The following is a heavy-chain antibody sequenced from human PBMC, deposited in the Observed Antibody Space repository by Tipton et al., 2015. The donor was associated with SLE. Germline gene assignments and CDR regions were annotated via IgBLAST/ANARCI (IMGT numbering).Heavy chain of an antibody. V-gene: IGHV4-39*07. Sequence: TLSLTCTVSGDSISSINYYWSWIRQPPGKGLEWIGEIDHSGSTINYNPSLKSRVTISVDTSKNQFSLKLSSVTAADTAVYYCARGNYPDAFDIWGQGTMVTVSS. J-gene: IGHJ3*02. D-gene: IGHD1-7*01. CDR3: ARGNYPDAFDI. CDR1: GDSISSINYY. CDR2: IDHSGST.